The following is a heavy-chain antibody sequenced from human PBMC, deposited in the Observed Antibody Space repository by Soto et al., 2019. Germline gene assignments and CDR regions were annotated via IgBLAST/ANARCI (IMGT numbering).Heavy chain of an antibody. V-gene: IGHV3-74*01. D-gene: IGHD1-26*01. CDR3: ARGDRGAFDL. J-gene: IGHJ3*01. Sequence: EVQLVESGGGLVRPGGSLRLSCAASGFTFSYYWMHWVRQATGKGLVWVSRIHSDGSSTTYADFVKGRFIICRDNARNTVDLQMNSVRVEDTAVYYCARGDRGAFDLWGQGTVVTVSS. CDR1: GFTFSYYW. CDR2: IHSDGSST.